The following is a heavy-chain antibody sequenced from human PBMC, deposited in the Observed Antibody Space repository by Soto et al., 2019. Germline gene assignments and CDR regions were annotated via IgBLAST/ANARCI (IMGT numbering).Heavy chain of an antibody. CDR2: ITSSGSSI. V-gene: IGHV3-48*01. J-gene: IGHJ4*02. CDR3: ARTSGHGVY. Sequence: EVQLVESGGGLVQPGVSKRLSCAASGFTFSTYSMNWVRQAPGKGLEWISYITSSGSSIYYVDSVKGRFTISRDNAKNSMYLQMNSLRAEDTGVYYCARTSGHGVYWGQGTLVTVSS. CDR1: GFTFSTYS. D-gene: IGHD2-8*01.